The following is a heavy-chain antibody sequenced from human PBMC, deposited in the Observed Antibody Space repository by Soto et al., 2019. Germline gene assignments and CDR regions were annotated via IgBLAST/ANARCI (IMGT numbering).Heavy chain of an antibody. CDR3: ARGRMYYYPY. Sequence: PSETLSLTCAVYGGSFSGYYWSWIRQPPGKGLEWIGEINHSGSTNYNPSLKSRVTISVDTSKNQFSLKLSSVTAADTAVYYCARGRMYYYPYWGQGTMVTVSS. CDR2: INHSGST. V-gene: IGHV4-34*01. D-gene: IGHD3-10*01. J-gene: IGHJ4*02. CDR1: GGSFSGYY.